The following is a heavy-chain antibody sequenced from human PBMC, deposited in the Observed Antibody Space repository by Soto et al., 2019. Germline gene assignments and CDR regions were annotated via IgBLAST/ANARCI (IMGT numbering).Heavy chain of an antibody. V-gene: IGHV1-8*01. J-gene: IGHJ3*02. CDR2: MNPNSGNT. Sequence: QVQLVQSGAEVKRSGASVRISCKASGYPFNRHDINWVRQATGQGPEWIGWMNPNSGNTGYAQKFQGRVTMTRDSSITTAYMDLSSLTSEDTAIYYCAREGLYGSIQDNTFDIWGQGTMVSVSS. CDR3: AREGLYGSIQDNTFDI. CDR1: GYPFNRHD. D-gene: IGHD6-19*01.